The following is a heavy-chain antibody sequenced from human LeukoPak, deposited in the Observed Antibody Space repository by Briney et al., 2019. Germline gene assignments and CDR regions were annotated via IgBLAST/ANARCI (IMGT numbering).Heavy chain of an antibody. D-gene: IGHD3-3*01. CDR3: AISVGVVIPSFDY. V-gene: IGHV4-39*01. J-gene: IGHJ4*02. CDR1: GGSISSGDYY. CDR2: IYYSGST. Sequence: PSETLSLTCTVSGGSISSGDYYWSWIRQPPGKGLEWIGSIYYSGSTYYNPSLKSRVTITVDTSKNQFSLKLSSVTAADTAVYYCAISVGVVIPSFDYWGQGTLVTVSS.